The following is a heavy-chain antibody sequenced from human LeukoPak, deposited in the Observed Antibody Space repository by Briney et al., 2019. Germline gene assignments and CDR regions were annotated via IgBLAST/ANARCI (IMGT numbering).Heavy chain of an antibody. J-gene: IGHJ5*02. V-gene: IGHV3-21*01. CDR2: ISSSSSYI. D-gene: IGHD2-15*01. CDR3: ARDREDYSNVWFDP. Sequence: GGSLRLSCAASGFTFSSYTMNWVRQAPGKGLEWVSSISSSSSYIYYADSVKGRFTISRDNAKNSLYLQMNSLRAEDTAVYYCARDREDYSNVWFDPWGQGTLVTVSS. CDR1: GFTFSSYT.